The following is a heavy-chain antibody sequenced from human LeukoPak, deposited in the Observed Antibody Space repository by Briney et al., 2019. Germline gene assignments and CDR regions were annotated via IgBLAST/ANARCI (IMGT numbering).Heavy chain of an antibody. V-gene: IGHV4-4*07. Sequence: SETLSLTCTVSGGSISSYYWSWIRQPAGKGLEWIGRIYTSGSTNYNPPLKSRVTMSVDTSKNQFSLKLSSVTAADTAVYYCARDARRITMVRGVIISNDAFDIWGQGTMVTVSS. D-gene: IGHD3-10*01. J-gene: IGHJ3*02. CDR3: ARDARRITMVRGVIISNDAFDI. CDR1: GGSISSYY. CDR2: IYTSGST.